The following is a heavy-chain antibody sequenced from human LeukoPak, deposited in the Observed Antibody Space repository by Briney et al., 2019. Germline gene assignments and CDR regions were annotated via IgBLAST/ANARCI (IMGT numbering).Heavy chain of an antibody. CDR3: ARQTGSGLFILP. Sequence: SETLSLTCTVSGDSISSDYWSWIRQPPGKGLEWIGYIYYSGSINYNPSLKSRVTISVDTSKNQFSLRLTSVTAADTAVYYCARQTGSGLFILPGGQGTLVTVSS. V-gene: IGHV4-59*08. J-gene: IGHJ4*02. D-gene: IGHD3/OR15-3a*01. CDR2: IYYSGSI. CDR1: GDSISSDY.